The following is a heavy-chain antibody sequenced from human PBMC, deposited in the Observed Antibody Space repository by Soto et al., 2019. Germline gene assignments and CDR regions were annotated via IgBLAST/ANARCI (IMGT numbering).Heavy chain of an antibody. CDR3: ARGALTVANWFDP. CDR1: GYTFTDYY. D-gene: IGHD6-19*01. V-gene: IGHV1-2*02. CDR2: INPNNGVT. J-gene: IGHJ5*02. Sequence: QVQLVQSGAEVKKPGASVKDSCKASGYTFTDYYMNWVRQAPGQGLEWMGWINPNNGVTNYAQKFQGRVTMTRDTSISTAYMDLSRLRSDDTALYYCARGALTVANWFDPWGQGTQVTVSS.